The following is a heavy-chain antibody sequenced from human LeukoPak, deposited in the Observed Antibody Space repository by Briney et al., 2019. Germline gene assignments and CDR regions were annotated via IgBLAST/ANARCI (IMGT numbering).Heavy chain of an antibody. CDR1: GFTFSGYA. Sequence: GGSLRLSCAVSGFTFSGYAMSWVRQAPGEGLEWVSTITSSGDNTYYRDSVKGRFTISRDTSKNTLYLQMNSLRAEDTAVYFCAKAVYAAGIFEYWGQGTLVTVSS. D-gene: IGHD6-13*01. J-gene: IGHJ4*02. CDR3: AKAVYAAGIFEY. CDR2: ITSSGDNT. V-gene: IGHV3-23*01.